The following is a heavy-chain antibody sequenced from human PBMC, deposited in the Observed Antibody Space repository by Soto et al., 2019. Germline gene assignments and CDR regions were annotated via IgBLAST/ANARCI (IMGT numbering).Heavy chain of an antibody. CDR3: ARDQRLSSGFPIDY. D-gene: IGHD6-19*01. Sequence: SVKVSCKASGGTFSSYTISWVRQAPGQGLEWMGRISPNLGIPNYAQKVQGTVTITTDKSTSTAYMELRSLRSDDTAVYYCARDQRLSSGFPIDYWGQGTLVTVSS. V-gene: IGHV1-69*04. J-gene: IGHJ4*02. CDR1: GGTFSSYT. CDR2: ISPNLGIP.